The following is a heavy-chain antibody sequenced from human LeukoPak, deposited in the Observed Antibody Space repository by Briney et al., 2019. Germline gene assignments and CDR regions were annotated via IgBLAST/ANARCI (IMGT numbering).Heavy chain of an antibody. CDR2: ICGSGGCT. Sequence: PGGSLRLSCAASGFTFSTYAMSWVRQAPGRGLEWVSGICGSGGCTYYADSVKGRFTISRDNSKNTLYLQVNSLRVEDTAVYYCASTPFYDYVWGSYRYRGLFDNWGQGTLVSVSS. D-gene: IGHD3-16*02. J-gene: IGHJ4*02. CDR3: ASTPFYDYVWGSYRYRGLFDN. V-gene: IGHV3-23*01. CDR1: GFTFSTYA.